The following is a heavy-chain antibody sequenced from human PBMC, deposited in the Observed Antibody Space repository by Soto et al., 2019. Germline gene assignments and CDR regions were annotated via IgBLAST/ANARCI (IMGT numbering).Heavy chain of an antibody. CDR3: ARGWFGPEV. CDR1: GFTLSGRS. J-gene: IGHJ6*04. Sequence: EVQLVESGGGLVQPGGSLRRSCAASGFTLSGRSMHWVRQAPGKGLVWVSGIDNAGTDSTYADSVKGRFTSSRDNAENMLYLQMNSLRVEVTAVYYCARGWFGPEVWGKGTTLTVSS. CDR2: IDNAGTDS. D-gene: IGHD3-10*01. V-gene: IGHV3-74*01.